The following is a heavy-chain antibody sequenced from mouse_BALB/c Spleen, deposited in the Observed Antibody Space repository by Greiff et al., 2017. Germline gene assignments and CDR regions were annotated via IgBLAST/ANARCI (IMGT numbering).Heavy chain of an antibody. CDR1: GYTFTSYV. V-gene: IGHV1-14*01. Sequence: VQLQQSGPELVKPGASVKMSCKASGYTFTSYVMHWVKQKPGQGLEWIGYINPYNDGTKYNEKFKGKATLTSDKSSSTAYMELSSLTSEDSAVYYCARMDYRYDGGYWYFDVWGAGTTVTVSS. D-gene: IGHD2-14*01. J-gene: IGHJ1*01. CDR3: ARMDYRYDGGYWYFDV. CDR2: INPYNDGT.